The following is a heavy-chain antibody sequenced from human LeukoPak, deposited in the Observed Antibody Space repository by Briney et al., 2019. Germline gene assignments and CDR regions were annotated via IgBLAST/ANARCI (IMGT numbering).Heavy chain of an antibody. CDR2: ISAYNGNT. V-gene: IGHV1-18*01. Sequence: ASVKVSCKASGYTFTSYGISWVRQAPGQGLEWMGWISAYNGNTNYAQKLQGRVTMTTDTSTSTAYMELRSLRSDDTAVYYCARVWVAAALSGWFGPWGQGTLVTVSS. CDR1: GYTFTSYG. J-gene: IGHJ5*02. D-gene: IGHD6-13*01. CDR3: ARVWVAAALSGWFGP.